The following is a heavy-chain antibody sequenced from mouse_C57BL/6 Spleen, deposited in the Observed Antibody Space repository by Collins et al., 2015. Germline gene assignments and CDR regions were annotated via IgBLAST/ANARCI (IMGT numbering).Heavy chain of an antibody. CDR2: IYPGNGDT. D-gene: IGHD2-3*01. J-gene: IGHJ4*01. CDR1: GYAFSTSW. V-gene: IGHV1-82*01. Sequence: QVQLQQSGPDLVKPGASVKISCKTSGYAFSTSWMNWVKQRPGKGLEWIGRIYPGNGDTNYNGKFKGKATLTVDKSSSTAYMQLSSLTSEDSAVYFCARIYDGYPYAMDYWGQGTSVTVSS. CDR3: ARIYDGYPYAMDY.